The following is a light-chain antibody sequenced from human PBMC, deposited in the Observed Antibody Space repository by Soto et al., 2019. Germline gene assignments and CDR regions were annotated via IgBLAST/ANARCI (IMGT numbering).Light chain of an antibody. V-gene: IGKV3-20*01. CDR3: QQYHNWPPLT. Sequence: IVLTQSPGTLSLSPWERATLSCRASQSVSNNYLAWYQQKPGQAPRLLIYGASNRATGIPDRFSGSGSGTDFTLTISRLEPEDFAVYYCQQYHNWPPLTFGGGTKVDIK. CDR2: GAS. CDR1: QSVSNNY. J-gene: IGKJ4*01.